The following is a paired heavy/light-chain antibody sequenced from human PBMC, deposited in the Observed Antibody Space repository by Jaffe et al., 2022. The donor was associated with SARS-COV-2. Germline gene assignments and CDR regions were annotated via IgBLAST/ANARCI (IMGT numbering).Light chain of an antibody. CDR3: QQYYSTPYT. Sequence: DIVMTQSPDSLALSLGERATINCKSSQSVLYSSNNKDYLAWYQQKPGQPPKLLIYWASTRESGVPDRFSGSGSGTDFTLTISSLQAEDVAVYYCQQYYSTPYTFGQGTKLEIK. CDR2: WAS. V-gene: IGKV4-1*01. J-gene: IGKJ2*01. CDR1: QSVLYSSNNKDY.
Heavy chain of an antibody. V-gene: IGHV4-61*02. J-gene: IGHJ6*02. Sequence: QVQLQESGPGLVKPSQTLSLTCTVSGGSISSGTYYWSWIRQPAGKGLEWIGRIYTSGSTNYNPSLKSRVTISVDTSKNQFSLKLTSVTAADTAFYYCARERSSSYFYYYYGMDVWGQGTTVTVSS. CDR3: ARERSSSYFYYYYGMDV. CDR1: GGSISSGTYY. D-gene: IGHD6-6*01. CDR2: IYTSGST.